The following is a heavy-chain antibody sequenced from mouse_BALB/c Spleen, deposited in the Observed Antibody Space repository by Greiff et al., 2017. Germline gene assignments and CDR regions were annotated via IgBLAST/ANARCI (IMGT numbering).Heavy chain of an antibody. CDR3: ARGPDGYLDY. V-gene: IGHV5-6-5*01. CDR2: ISSGGST. J-gene: IGHJ2*01. D-gene: IGHD2-3*01. CDR1: GFTFSSYA. Sequence: EVQLVESGGGLVKPGGSLKLSCAASGFTFSSYALSWVRQTPEKRLEWVASISSGGSTYYPDSVKGRFTISRDNARNILYLQMSSLRSEDTAMYYCARGPDGYLDYWGQGTTLTVSS.